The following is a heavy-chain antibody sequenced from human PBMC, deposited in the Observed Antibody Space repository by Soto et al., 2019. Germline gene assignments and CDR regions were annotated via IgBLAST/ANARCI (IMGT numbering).Heavy chain of an antibody. CDR1: GFTFSSYG. CDR2: ISYDGSNK. D-gene: IGHD3-22*01. V-gene: IGHV3-30*18. J-gene: IGHJ4*02. CDR3: AKSKYYYDSSGLFDY. Sequence: GGSLRLSCAASGFTFSSYGMHWVRQAPGKGLEWVAVISYDGSNKYYADSVKGRFTISRDNSKNTLYLQMNSLRAEDTAVYYCAKSKYYYDSSGLFDYWGQGTLVTVSS.